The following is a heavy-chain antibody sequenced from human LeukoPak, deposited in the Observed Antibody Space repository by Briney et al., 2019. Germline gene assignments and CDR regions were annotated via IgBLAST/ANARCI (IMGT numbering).Heavy chain of an antibody. CDR3: AREEYSSSWYSIDY. CDR1: GYTFTSYG. V-gene: IGHV1-18*01. J-gene: IGHJ4*02. CDR2: ISAYNGNT. D-gene: IGHD6-13*01. Sequence: ASVKVPCKASGYTFTSYGISWVRQAPGQGLEWMGWISAYNGNTNYAQKLQGRVTMTTDTSTSTAYMELRSLRSDDTAVYYCAREEYSSSWYSIDYWGQGTLVTVSS.